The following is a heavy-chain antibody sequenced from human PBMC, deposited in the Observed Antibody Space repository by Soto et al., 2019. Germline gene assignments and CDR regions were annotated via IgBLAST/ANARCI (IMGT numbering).Heavy chain of an antibody. J-gene: IGHJ6*03. CDR3: ARAADSVGEVSYMDV. CDR2: ISAYNGNT. V-gene: IGHV1-18*01. CDR1: GYTFTSYG. D-gene: IGHD3-16*01. Sequence: SVKVSCTASGYTFTSYGISCVRQAPGQGLEWMGWISAYNGNTNYAQKLQGRVTMTTDTSTSTAYMELRSLRSDDTAVYYCARAADSVGEVSYMDVWGKGTRVTVCS.